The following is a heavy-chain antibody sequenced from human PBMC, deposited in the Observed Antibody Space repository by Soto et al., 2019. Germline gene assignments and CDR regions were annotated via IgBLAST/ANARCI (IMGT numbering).Heavy chain of an antibody. CDR1: GFTFSDQA. CDR3: AKGGRQWLVTSDFNY. CDR2: VSHDGRNT. Sequence: VQLVESGGGVVQPGRSLRLSCAASGFTFSDQAMHWVRQAPGKGLEWVAVVSHDGRNTHYADSVKGRFTISRDSSKDTVSLELTRLRAEDTAVYYCAKGGRQWLVTSDFNYWGKGALVTVSS. V-gene: IGHV3-30*18. D-gene: IGHD6-19*01. J-gene: IGHJ4*02.